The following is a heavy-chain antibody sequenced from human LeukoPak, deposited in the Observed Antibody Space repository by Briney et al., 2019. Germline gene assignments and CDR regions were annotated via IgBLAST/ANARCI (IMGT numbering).Heavy chain of an antibody. CDR1: GGSIRGYY. Sequence: SETLSLTYTVSGGSIRGYYSSWIRQPPGKGLEWIGYIYCSGSTNYNPSLKSRVTISVDTSKNQFSLKLSSVTAADTAVYYCARHGTTGRPYYYYGMDVWGQGTTVTVSS. CDR3: ARHGTTGRPYYYYGMDV. CDR2: IYCSGST. J-gene: IGHJ6*02. V-gene: IGHV4-59*01. D-gene: IGHD1-1*01.